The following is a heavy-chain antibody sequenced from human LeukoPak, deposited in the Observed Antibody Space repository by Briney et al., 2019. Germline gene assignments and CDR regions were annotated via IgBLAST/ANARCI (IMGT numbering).Heavy chain of an antibody. D-gene: IGHD2-15*01. CDR3: ARGLPALCSGGSCYSGGYFDY. CDR2: INHSGST. V-gene: IGHV4-34*01. J-gene: IGHJ4*02. CDR1: GGSFSGYY. Sequence: TSETVSLTCAVYGGSFSGYYWRWILQPPGKGLEWIGEINHSGSTNYNPSLKSRVTISVDTCKNQFSLKLNSVTAADTAVSYCARGLPALCSGGSCYSGGYFDYWGQGTLVTVSS.